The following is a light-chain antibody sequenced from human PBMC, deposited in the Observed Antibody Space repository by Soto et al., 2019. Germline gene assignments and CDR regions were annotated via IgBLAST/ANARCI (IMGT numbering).Light chain of an antibody. J-gene: IGLJ1*01. V-gene: IGLV2-8*01. Sequence: QSVLTQPPSASGSPGQSVTISCPGTSTDVGGYNFVSWYQQHPGSAPKLILFEVNKRPSGVPDRFSGSKSGNTASLTVSGLQAEDEADYYCSSYEGSNNFGVTYVFGTGTKGTVL. CDR2: EVN. CDR1: STDVGGYNF. CDR3: SSYEGSNNFGVTYV.